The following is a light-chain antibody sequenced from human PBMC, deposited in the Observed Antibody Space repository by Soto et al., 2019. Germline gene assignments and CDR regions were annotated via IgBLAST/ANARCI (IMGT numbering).Light chain of an antibody. CDR2: ASS. CDR1: QSISSY. V-gene: IGKV1-39*01. J-gene: IGKJ1*01. Sequence: DIQMTQSPSSLSASVGDRVTITCRASQSISSYLQWYQQKPGKAPNLLIYASSSLQSRVPSRFSGRGSGADFTLTIRSLQPDGYATYYCQQSNNTPWASGQGTQVHI. CDR3: QQSNNTPWA.